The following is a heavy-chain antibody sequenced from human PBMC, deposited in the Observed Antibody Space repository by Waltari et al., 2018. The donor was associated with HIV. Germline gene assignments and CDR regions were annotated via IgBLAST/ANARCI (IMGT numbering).Heavy chain of an antibody. Sequence: QVQLVESGGGVVQPGRSLRLPCSASGFTFSTYGMHWVRQAPGKGLEWVAGIWYDGSNKYYADSVKGRLTISRDNSKNTVYLQINRLRAEDTAVYYCAREGHYYGSGRFGGDYWGQGTLVTVSS. D-gene: IGHD3-10*01. CDR3: AREGHYYGSGRFGGDY. J-gene: IGHJ4*02. CDR2: IWYDGSNK. CDR1: GFTFSTYG. V-gene: IGHV3-33*01.